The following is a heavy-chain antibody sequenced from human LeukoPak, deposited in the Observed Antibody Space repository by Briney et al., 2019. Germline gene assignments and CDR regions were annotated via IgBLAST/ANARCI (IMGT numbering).Heavy chain of an antibody. J-gene: IGHJ5*02. V-gene: IGHV1-18*01. CDR2: ISAYNGNT. D-gene: IGHD3-22*01. CDR1: GYTFTSYG. Sequence: ASVKVSCKASGYTFTSYGITWVRQAPGQGLEWMGWISAYNGNTNYAQKLQGRVTMTTDTSTSTAYMELRSLRSDDTAVYYCARDPQAGYYDSSGYSYWDWFDPWGQGTLVTVSS. CDR3: ARDPQAGYYDSSGYSYWDWFDP.